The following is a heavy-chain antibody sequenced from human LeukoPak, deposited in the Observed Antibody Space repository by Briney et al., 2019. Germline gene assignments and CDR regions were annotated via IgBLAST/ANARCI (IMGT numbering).Heavy chain of an antibody. CDR2: INHSGST. Sequence: SETLSLTCAVYGGSFSGYYWSWIRQPPGKGLEWIGEINHSGSTNYNPSLKSRVTISVDTSKNQFSLKLSSVTAADTAVYYCARVGNRMVAFDIWGQGTMVTVSS. V-gene: IGHV4-34*01. CDR1: GGSFSGYY. D-gene: IGHD2-8*01. J-gene: IGHJ3*02. CDR3: ARVGNRMVAFDI.